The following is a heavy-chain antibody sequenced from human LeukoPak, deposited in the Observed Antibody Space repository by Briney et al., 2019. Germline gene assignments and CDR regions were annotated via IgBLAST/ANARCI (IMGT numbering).Heavy chain of an antibody. CDR1: GGSISSHY. Sequence: SETLSLTCTVSGGSISSHYWSWIRQPPGKGLEWIGYIYYSGSTNYNPSLKSRVTISVDTSKNQFSLKLSSVTAADTAVYYCASGGLSWFDPWGQGTLVTVSS. J-gene: IGHJ5*02. CDR3: ASGGLSWFDP. CDR2: IYYSGST. V-gene: IGHV4-59*08.